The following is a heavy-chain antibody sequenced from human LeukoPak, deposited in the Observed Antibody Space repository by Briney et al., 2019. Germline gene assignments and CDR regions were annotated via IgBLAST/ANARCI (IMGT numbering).Heavy chain of an antibody. CDR2: IHSDGNTT. CDR1: GFTFNAYW. CDR3: ARGRRVVGFNP. V-gene: IGHV3-74*01. J-gene: IGHJ5*02. Sequence: GGSLRLSCAASGFTFNAYWRHWVRQAPGKGPVWVSRIHSDGNTTNYADSVEGRFTISRDNAKSTLYLQLNSLRAEDTAVYYCARGRRVVGFNPWGQGALVTVSS.